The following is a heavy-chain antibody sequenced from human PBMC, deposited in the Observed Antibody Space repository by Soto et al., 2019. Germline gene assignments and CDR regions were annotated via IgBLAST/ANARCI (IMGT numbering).Heavy chain of an antibody. CDR2: ISSSSSYI. J-gene: IGHJ5*02. CDR1: GGSVNGYY. CDR3: ARQVGGANWFDP. V-gene: IGHV3-21*01. Sequence: PSETLSLTCAVYGGSVNGYYWNWIRQPPGKGLEWVSSISSSSSYIYYADSVKGRFTISRDNAKNSLYLQMNSLRAEDTAVYYCARQVGGANWFDPWGQGTLVTVSS. D-gene: IGHD1-26*01.